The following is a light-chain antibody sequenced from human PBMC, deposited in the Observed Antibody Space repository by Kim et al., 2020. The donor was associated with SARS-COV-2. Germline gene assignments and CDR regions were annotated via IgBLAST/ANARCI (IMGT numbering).Light chain of an antibody. CDR3: QSCDGSSLDWV. J-gene: IGLJ3*02. Sequence: NFMLTQPHSVSESPGKTVTISCTGNSGNIASNYVQWYQQRPGSAPTTVIYEDNHRPSGVPDRFSGSIDTSSNSASLTISGLKTEDEADYYCQSCDGSSLDWVFGGGTQLTVL. V-gene: IGLV6-57*02. CDR2: EDN. CDR1: SGNIASNY.